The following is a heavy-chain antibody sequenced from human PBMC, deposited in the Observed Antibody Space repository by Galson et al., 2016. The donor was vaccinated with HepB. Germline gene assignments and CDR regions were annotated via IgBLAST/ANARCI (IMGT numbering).Heavy chain of an antibody. J-gene: IGHJ4*02. CDR1: GFTSKNYA. CDR3: ARAQAYRFIQVAGPTPLDY. Sequence: SLRLSCAVSGFTSKNYAIYWVRQAPGRGLEWVAAISGSGGNTYYADSVKGRFTTSRDNSKNTLFLQLNTLSADDTALYYCARAQAYRFIQVAGPTPLDYWGQGTLVTVSS. V-gene: IGHV3-23*01. CDR2: ISGSGGNT. D-gene: IGHD6-19*01.